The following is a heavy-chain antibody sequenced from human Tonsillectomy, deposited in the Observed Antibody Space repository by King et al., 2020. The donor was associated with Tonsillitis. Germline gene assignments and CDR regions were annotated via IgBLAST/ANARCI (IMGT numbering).Heavy chain of an antibody. CDR2: INHSGST. D-gene: IGHD3-10*01. CDR1: GGSFSGYY. J-gene: IGHJ5*02. CDR3: ARAARGTRYYYGSGSYYNPYNWFDP. Sequence: VQLQQWGAGLLKPSETLYLTCAVYGGSFSGYYWSWIRQPPGKGLEWIGEINHSGSTNYNPSLKSRVTISVDTPKNQFSLKLSSVTAADTAVYYCARAARGTRYYYGSGSYYNPYNWFDPWGQVTLVTVSS. V-gene: IGHV4-34*01.